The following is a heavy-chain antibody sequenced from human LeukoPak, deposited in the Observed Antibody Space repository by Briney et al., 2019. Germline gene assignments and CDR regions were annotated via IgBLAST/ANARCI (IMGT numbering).Heavy chain of an antibody. CDR3: ARHEGAVMGNYYYGMDV. D-gene: IGHD2-21*01. CDR1: GGSISSYY. CDR2: ISDIGSI. Sequence: SETLSLTCTVSGGSISSYYWSWIRQPPGKGLEWIAYISDIGSINYNPSLKSRVTISLDTSKNQFSLKLSSVTAADTAVYYCARHEGAVMGNYYYGMDVWGQGTTVTVSS. J-gene: IGHJ6*02. V-gene: IGHV4-59*08.